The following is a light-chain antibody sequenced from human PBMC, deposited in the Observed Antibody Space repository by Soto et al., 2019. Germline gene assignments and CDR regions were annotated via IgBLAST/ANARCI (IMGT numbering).Light chain of an antibody. CDR2: EVT. J-gene: IGLJ1*01. CDR3: ASLTTTNFV. V-gene: IGLV2-14*01. Sequence: HSALTAPAFVPRSPGQSITISYNVTSVDVGSYNRLSWYQQPPDKAPKLIISEVTNRPSGVSDRFSGSKSGNTASLTISGLQAEDEADYYCASLTTTNFVFGSGTKSTVL. CDR1: SVDVGSYNR.